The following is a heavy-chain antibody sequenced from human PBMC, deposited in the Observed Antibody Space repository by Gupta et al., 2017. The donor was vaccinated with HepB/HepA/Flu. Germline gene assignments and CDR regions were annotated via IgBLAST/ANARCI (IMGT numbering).Heavy chain of an antibody. CDR3: ARVRGYFDGSGPETNWFDP. CDR2: IYISGST. Sequence: QVQLQESGPGLVKPSETLSLPCTVSGVSISDYYWSWIRQPAGKGLEWIGHIYISGSTNYNPSLKSRLTMSVDTSKNQFSLKLSSVTAADTAVYYCARVRGYFDGSGPETNWFDPWGQGTLVTVSS. V-gene: IGHV4-4*07. J-gene: IGHJ5*02. CDR1: GVSISDYY. D-gene: IGHD3-22*01.